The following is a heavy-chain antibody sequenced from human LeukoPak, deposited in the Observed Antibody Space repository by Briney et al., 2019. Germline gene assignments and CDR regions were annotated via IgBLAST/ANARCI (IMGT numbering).Heavy chain of an antibody. CDR1: GYTFTSYG. Sequence: ASVRVSCKASGYTFTSYGISWVRQAPGQGLEWMGWISAYNGNTNYAQQLQGRVTMTTDTSTSTAYMELRSLRSDDTAVYYCARDVIPYSYGLGWFDTWGQGTLVTVSS. CDR2: ISAYNGNT. D-gene: IGHD5-18*01. V-gene: IGHV1-18*01. J-gene: IGHJ5*02. CDR3: ARDVIPYSYGLGWFDT.